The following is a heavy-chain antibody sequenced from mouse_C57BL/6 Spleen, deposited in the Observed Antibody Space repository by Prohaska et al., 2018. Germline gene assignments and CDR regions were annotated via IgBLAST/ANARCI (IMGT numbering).Heavy chain of an antibody. J-gene: IGHJ1*03. D-gene: IGHD1-1*01. Sequence: HGKSLEWIGDINPNNGGTSYNQKFKGKATLTVDKSSSTAYMELRSLTSEDSAVYYCARSIYYYGSRNWYFDVWGTGTTVTVSS. CDR2: INPNNGGT. V-gene: IGHV1-26*01. CDR3: ARSIYYYGSRNWYFDV.